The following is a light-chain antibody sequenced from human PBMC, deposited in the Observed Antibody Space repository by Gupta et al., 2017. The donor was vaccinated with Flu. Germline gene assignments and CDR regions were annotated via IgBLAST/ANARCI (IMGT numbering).Light chain of an antibody. CDR2: GAS. V-gene: IGKV1-33*01. J-gene: IGKJ2*01. Sequence: DIQMTQSPSSLSASVGDRVTITCRASQDIKKFLNWFQQKPGQAPKLLVHGASNLQTGVPSRFSGLGSGTDFNLTIAGLLPEDVATYFCLQYDLLPHTFGLGTKLE. CDR3: LQYDLLPHT. CDR1: QDIKKF.